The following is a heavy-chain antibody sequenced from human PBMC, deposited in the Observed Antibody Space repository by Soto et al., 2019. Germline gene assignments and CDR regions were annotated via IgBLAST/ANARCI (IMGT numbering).Heavy chain of an antibody. J-gene: IGHJ6*02. CDR2: ISYDGSNK. D-gene: IGHD5-18*01. Sequence: QVQLVESGGGVVQPGRSLRLSCAASGFTFSSYAMHWVRQAPGKGLEWVAVISYDGSNKYYADSVKGRFTISRDNSKRTVYLQKNSMRAEDTAVYYCTRDRRRRTAMVLPVGMEVWGQGTTVTVSS. CDR3: TRDRRRRTAMVLPVGMEV. CDR1: GFTFSSYA. V-gene: IGHV3-30-3*01.